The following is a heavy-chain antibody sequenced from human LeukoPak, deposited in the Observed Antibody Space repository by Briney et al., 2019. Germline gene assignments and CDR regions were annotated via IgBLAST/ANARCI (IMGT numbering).Heavy chain of an antibody. D-gene: IGHD5-18*01. CDR1: GFTFSSYG. CDR2: IRSSSSTM. Sequence: GGSLRLSCAASGFTFSSYGVSWVRQAPGKGLEWVSYIRSSSSTMYYADSVKGRFTISRDNAKSSLYLQMSSLRDEDTAVYYCARARGYNHGPQDYYFDFWGQGTLVTVSS. CDR3: ARARGYNHGPQDYYFDF. V-gene: IGHV3-48*02. J-gene: IGHJ4*02.